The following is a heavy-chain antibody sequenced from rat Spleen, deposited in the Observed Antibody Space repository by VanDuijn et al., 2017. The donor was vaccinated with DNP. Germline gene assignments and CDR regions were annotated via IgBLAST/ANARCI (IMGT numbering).Heavy chain of an antibody. CDR3: AIQLGVFDY. D-gene: IGHD5-1*01. V-gene: IGHV3-3*01. CDR1: GFSITNNFK. Sequence: EVLLQESGPGLVKPSQSLSLTCSVTGFSITNNFKWTWIRKFPGNKLAWMGYINSEGSTDYNPSLKRRVSITRDTSKNQFFLQINSVITEDTATYYCAIQLGVFDYWGQGVMVTVSS. J-gene: IGHJ2*01. CDR2: INSEGST.